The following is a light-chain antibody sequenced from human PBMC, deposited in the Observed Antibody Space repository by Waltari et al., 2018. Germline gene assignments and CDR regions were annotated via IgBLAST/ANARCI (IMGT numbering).Light chain of an antibody. CDR1: PSVTNW. CDR2: RAS. Sequence: DIQLTQSPSTLSASVGDTVTLTCRASPSVTNWLAWYQQKPGEAPKLLIYRASSVQGGVSSRFTGSGSGTGFSLTISSLQPEDFATYFCQHFNSFSGTFGQGTKVEMK. V-gene: IGKV1-5*03. CDR3: QHFNSFSGT. J-gene: IGKJ1*01.